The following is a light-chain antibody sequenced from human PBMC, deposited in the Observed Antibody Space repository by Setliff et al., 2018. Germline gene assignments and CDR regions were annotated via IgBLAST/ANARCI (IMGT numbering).Light chain of an antibody. J-gene: IGLJ1*01. Sequence: QSVLTQPASVSGSPGQSITISCTGTSSDVGYYNYVSWYQQHPGKAPKLMIYEVSNRPSGVSNRFSGSKSGNTASLTISGLQAEDEADYYCSSYTSSSTRVFGTGTQLTVL. CDR2: EVS. V-gene: IGLV2-14*01. CDR1: SSDVGYYNY. CDR3: SSYTSSSTRV.